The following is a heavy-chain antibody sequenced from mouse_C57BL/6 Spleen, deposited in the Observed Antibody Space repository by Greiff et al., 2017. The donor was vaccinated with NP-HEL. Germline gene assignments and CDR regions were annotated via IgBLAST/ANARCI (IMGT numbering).Heavy chain of an antibody. CDR1: GFTFSDYG. V-gene: IGHV5-17*01. CDR2: ISSGSSTI. J-gene: IGHJ2*01. CDR3: ARTDYYGGSYGDY. Sequence: EVQLVESGGGLVKPGGSLKLSCAASGFTFSDYGMHWVRQAPEKGLEWVAYISSGSSTIYYADTVKGRFTISRDNAKNTLFLQMTSLRSEDTAMYYCARTDYYGGSYGDYWGQGTTLTVSS. D-gene: IGHD1-1*01.